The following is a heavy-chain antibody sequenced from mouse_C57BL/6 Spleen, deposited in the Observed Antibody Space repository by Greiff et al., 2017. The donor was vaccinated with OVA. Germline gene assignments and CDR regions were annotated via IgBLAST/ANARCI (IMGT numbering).Heavy chain of an antibody. V-gene: IGHV1-64*01. D-gene: IGHD2-4*01. CDR1: GYTFTSYW. J-gene: IGHJ2*01. CDR3: ARYYDYDEAFYYFDY. Sequence: VQLQQPGAELVKPGASVKLSCKASGYTFTSYWMHWVKQRPGQGLEWIGMIHPNSGSTNYNEKFKSKATLTVDKSSSTAYMQLSSLTSEDSAVYYCARYYDYDEAFYYFDYWGQGTTLTVSS. CDR2: IHPNSGST.